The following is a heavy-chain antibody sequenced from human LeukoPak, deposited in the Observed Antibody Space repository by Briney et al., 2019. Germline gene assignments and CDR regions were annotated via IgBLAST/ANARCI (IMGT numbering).Heavy chain of an antibody. D-gene: IGHD3-3*02. Sequence: PSETLSLTCTVSGGSISSGSYYWSWIRQPAGKGLEWIGRIYTSGSTNYNPSLKSRVTISVDTSKNQFSLKLSSVTAADTAVYYCARVDLAFHWLDYWGQGTLVTVSS. J-gene: IGHJ4*02. CDR2: IYTSGST. V-gene: IGHV4-61*02. CDR1: GGSISSGSYY. CDR3: ARVDLAFHWLDY.